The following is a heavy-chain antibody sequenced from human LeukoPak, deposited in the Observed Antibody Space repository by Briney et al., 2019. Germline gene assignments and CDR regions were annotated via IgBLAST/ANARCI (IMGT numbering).Heavy chain of an antibody. CDR3: AKDRLYHYDSRTPIFDF. D-gene: IGHD3-22*01. V-gene: IGHV4-61*02. CDR2: IYTSGST. CDR1: GGSISSGSYY. J-gene: IGHJ4*02. Sequence: SETLSLTCTVSGGSISSGSYYWSWIRQPAGKGLEWIGRIYTSGSTNYNPSLKSRVTISVDTSKNQFSLKLSSVTAADTAVYYCAKDRLYHYDSRTPIFDFWGQGTLVTVSS.